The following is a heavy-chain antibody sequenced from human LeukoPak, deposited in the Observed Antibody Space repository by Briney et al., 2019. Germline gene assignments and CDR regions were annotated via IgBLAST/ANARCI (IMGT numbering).Heavy chain of an antibody. CDR2: ISGSGGAT. CDR1: GFTFSSFS. J-gene: IGHJ4*02. CDR3: ARAALVRGVDYFDS. D-gene: IGHD3-10*01. Sequence: GGSLRLSCAASGFTFSSFSMTWVRQAPGKGLEWVSVISGSGGATYYADSVKGRFTISRDNSKNTLYLQMNSLRAEDTAVYYCARAALVRGVDYFDSWGQETLVTVSS. V-gene: IGHV3-23*01.